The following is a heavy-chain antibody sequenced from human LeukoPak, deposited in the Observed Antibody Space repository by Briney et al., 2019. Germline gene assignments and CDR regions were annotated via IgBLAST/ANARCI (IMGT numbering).Heavy chain of an antibody. CDR2: INPSGGST. CDR3: ARSRLLLDY. J-gene: IGHJ4*02. CDR1: GYTFTDYY. V-gene: IGHV1-46*01. Sequence: ASVKVSCKASGYTFTDYYMHWVRQAPGQGFEWMGIINPSGGSTSYAQKFQGRATMTGDTSTSTVYMELSSLRSEDTAVYYCARSRLLLDYWGQGTLVTVSS. D-gene: IGHD2-21*02.